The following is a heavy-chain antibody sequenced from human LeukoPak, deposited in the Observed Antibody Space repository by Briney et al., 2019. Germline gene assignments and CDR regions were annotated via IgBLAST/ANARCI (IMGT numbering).Heavy chain of an antibody. Sequence: GASVKVSCMASGYTFTSYGISWVRQAPGQGLEWMGWISAYSGNTKYAQNLQGRVTMTTDTSTSTAYMELRSLRSDDTAVYYCARDVWPYCGRPNCYLVSDPWGQGTLVTVSS. CDR2: ISAYSGNT. CDR3: ARDVWPYCGRPNCYLVSDP. CDR1: GYTFTSYG. D-gene: IGHD2-2*01. J-gene: IGHJ5*02. V-gene: IGHV1-18*01.